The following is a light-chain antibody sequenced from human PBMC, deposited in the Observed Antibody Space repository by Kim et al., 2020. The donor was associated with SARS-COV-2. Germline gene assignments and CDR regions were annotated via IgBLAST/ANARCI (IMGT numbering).Light chain of an antibody. V-gene: IGKV3-11*01. CDR3: QQRRDWPLT. J-gene: IGKJ4*01. CDR2: DAS. CDR1: HSVSSS. Sequence: LAPGERATLSCSASHSVSSSLAWYQQKPGQAPRLLIYDASNRATGIPARFSGSGSGTDFTLTISSLEPEDFAVYYCQQRRDWPLTFGGGTKVDIK.